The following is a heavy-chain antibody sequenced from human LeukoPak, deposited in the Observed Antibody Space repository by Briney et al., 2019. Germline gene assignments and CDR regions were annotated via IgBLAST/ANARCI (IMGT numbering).Heavy chain of an antibody. J-gene: IGHJ5*02. CDR1: GFIFSSYA. D-gene: IGHD2-15*01. Sequence: GGSLRLSCAASGFIFSSYAMHWVRQAPGTELEWVAVIWSDGSRQYYLDSVKGRFTISRDNSKNTLYLQMNSLRAEDTAVYSCARGVAQNGNPNYFDPWGRGTLVTVSS. CDR2: IWSDGSRQ. CDR3: ARGVAQNGNPNYFDP. V-gene: IGHV3-33*01.